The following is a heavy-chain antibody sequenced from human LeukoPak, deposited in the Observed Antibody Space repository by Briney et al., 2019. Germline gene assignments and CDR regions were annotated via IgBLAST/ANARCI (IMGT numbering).Heavy chain of an antibody. CDR1: GGSISSHY. D-gene: IGHD4-11*01. CDR3: ARRTTTAAYNWFDP. CDR2: MFYSGST. Sequence: SETLSPTCTVSGGSISSHYWSWIRQPPGKGLEWIGYMFYSGSTTYNSSLKSRVTISVDSSKNQFSLKLRSVTAANTAVYYCARRTTTAAYNWFDPWGQGTLVTVSS. V-gene: IGHV4-59*11. J-gene: IGHJ5*02.